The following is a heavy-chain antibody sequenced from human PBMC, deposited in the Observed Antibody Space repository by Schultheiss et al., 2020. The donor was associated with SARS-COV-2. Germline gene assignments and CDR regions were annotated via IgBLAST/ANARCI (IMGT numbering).Heavy chain of an antibody. CDR3: VKGTYQLLLDRFDY. J-gene: IGHJ4*02. CDR2: ISSNGGST. V-gene: IGHV3-64D*08. Sequence: GGSLRLSCSASGFTFSSYAMHWVRQAPGKGLEYVSAISSNGGSTYYADSVKGRFTISRDNSKNTLYLQMSSVRAEDTAVYYCVKGTYQLLLDRFDYWGQGTLVTVSS. CDR1: GFTFSSYA. D-gene: IGHD2-2*01.